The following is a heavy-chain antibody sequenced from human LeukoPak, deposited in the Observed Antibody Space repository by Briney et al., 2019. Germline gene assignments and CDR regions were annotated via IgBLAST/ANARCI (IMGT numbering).Heavy chain of an antibody. D-gene: IGHD3-10*01. CDR1: GFTFSSYT. Sequence: GGSLRLSCLVSGFTFSSYTMHWVRQAPGKGLEYISAISSHGGSTYYADSVKGRFTISRDISTNTLYLRMSSLRVEDTAVYYCVKDRWADYYGSGTYFDSWGQGTLVTVSS. CDR2: ISSHGGST. CDR3: VKDRWADYYGSGTYFDS. J-gene: IGHJ4*02. V-gene: IGHV3-64D*06.